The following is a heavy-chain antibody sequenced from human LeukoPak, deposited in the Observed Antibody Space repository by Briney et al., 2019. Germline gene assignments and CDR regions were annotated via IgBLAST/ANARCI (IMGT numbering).Heavy chain of an antibody. Sequence: GGSLRLPCAASGFTFDDYAMHWVRQAPGKGLEWVSGISWNSGSIGYADSVKGRFTISRDNAKNSLYLQMNSLRAEDTALYYCVRSPGIAVAGLFDYWGQGTLVTVSS. V-gene: IGHV3-9*01. J-gene: IGHJ4*02. CDR3: VRSPGIAVAGLFDY. CDR1: GFTFDDYA. D-gene: IGHD6-19*01. CDR2: ISWNSGSI.